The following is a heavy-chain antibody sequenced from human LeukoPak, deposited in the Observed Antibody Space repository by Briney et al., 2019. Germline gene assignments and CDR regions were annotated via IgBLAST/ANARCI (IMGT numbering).Heavy chain of an antibody. CDR1: GGSISSYY. CDR3: ARLRSPGDFDY. V-gene: IGHV4-59*12. Sequence: PSETLSLTCTVSGGSISSYYWSWIRQPPGKGLEWIGYIYYSGSTYYNVSLKSRVTISVDTYKNQFSLNLSSVTAADTAVYYCARLRSPGDFDYWGQGTLVTVSS. CDR2: IYYSGST. J-gene: IGHJ4*02. D-gene: IGHD1-26*01.